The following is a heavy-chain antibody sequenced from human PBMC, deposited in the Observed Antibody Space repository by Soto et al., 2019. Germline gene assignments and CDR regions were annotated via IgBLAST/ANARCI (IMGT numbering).Heavy chain of an antibody. Sequence: SETLSLTCAVYGGSFSGYYWSWIRQPPGKGLEWIGEINHSGSTNYNPSLKSRVTISVDTSKNQFSLKLSSVTAADTAVYYCARGIIAAAGTGGWFDPWGQGPLVTV. D-gene: IGHD6-13*01. CDR3: ARGIIAAAGTGGWFDP. CDR2: INHSGST. V-gene: IGHV4-34*01. J-gene: IGHJ5*02. CDR1: GGSFSGYY.